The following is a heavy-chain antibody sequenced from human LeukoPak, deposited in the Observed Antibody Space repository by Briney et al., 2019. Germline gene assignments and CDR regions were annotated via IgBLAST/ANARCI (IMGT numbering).Heavy chain of an antibody. CDR3: ARVATGTTVRYYFDY. CDR1: GYTFANYG. D-gene: IGHD1-7*01. J-gene: IGHJ4*02. V-gene: IGHV1-18*01. CDR2: TSTYNDNT. Sequence: ASVKVSCKASGYTFANYGISWVRLAPGQRLEWMGWTSTYNDNTNYAQKFQDRVTVTTDTSTSTAYMELRSLRSDDTAVYYCARVATGTTVRYYFDYWGQGTLVTVSS.